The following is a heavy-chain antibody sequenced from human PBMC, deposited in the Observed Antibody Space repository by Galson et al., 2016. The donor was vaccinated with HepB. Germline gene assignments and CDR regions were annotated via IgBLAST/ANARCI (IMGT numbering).Heavy chain of an antibody. CDR3: VARDGYTADY. CDR1: GFTFSRYG. V-gene: IGHV3-30*03. CDR2: ISYGESNK. J-gene: IGHJ4*02. D-gene: IGHD5-24*01. Sequence: SLRLSCAASGFTFSRYGMHWVRQAPGKGLQWVAVISYGESNKSNGDSVKGRFTISRDNSKNTLYLQMHSLRVEDTAVYYCVARDGYTADYWGQGTLVTVSS.